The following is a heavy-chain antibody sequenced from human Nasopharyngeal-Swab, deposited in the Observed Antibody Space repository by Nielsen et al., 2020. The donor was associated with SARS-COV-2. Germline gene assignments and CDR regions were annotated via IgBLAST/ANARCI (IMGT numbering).Heavy chain of an antibody. CDR3: AREGPGYDYYDSSGYQSTSDAFDI. V-gene: IGHV6-1*01. Sequence: SQTLSLTCAISGDSVSSNSAAWNWIRQSPSRGLEWLGRTYYRSKWYNDYAVSVKSRITINPDTSKSQFSLQLNSVTPEDTAVYYCAREGPGYDYYDSSGYQSTSDAFDIWGQGTMVTVSS. J-gene: IGHJ3*02. CDR1: GDSVSSNSAA. D-gene: IGHD3-22*01. CDR2: TYYRSKWYN.